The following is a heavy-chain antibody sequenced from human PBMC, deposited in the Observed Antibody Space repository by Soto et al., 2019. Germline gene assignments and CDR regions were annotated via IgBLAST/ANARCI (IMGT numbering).Heavy chain of an antibody. CDR1: GYTFTNYA. Sequence: ASVKVAFKASGYTFTNYAISWVLQAPGQGVEWMGWISAYNGNTNYAQKLQGRVTMTEDTSTDTAYMELSSLRSDDTAVYYCATGSGSYFLDWFDPWGQGTLVTVSS. J-gene: IGHJ5*02. V-gene: IGHV1-18*01. D-gene: IGHD1-26*01. CDR3: ATGSGSYFLDWFDP. CDR2: ISAYNGNT.